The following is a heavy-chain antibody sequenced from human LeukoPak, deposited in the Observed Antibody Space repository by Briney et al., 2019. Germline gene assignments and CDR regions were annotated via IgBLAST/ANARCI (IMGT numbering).Heavy chain of an antibody. CDR2: VYHTGRT. V-gene: IGHV4-59*01. J-gene: IGHJ4*02. CDR1: GGSFSNYY. Sequence: PSETLSLNCTVSGGSFSNYYWGWIRQPPGKGLEWIGYVYHTGRTNYNPSLKSRITLSIDTSRNQFSLKLSSVTAADTAVYFCAREATDCSSAGCRFEYDYWGQGDLVTVSS. CDR3: AREATDCSSAGCRFEYDY. D-gene: IGHD2-2*01.